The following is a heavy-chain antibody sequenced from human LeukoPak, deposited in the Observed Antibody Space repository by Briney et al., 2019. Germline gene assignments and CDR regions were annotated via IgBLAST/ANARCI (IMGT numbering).Heavy chain of an antibody. D-gene: IGHD3-22*01. V-gene: IGHV3-23*01. CDR2: ISGSGGST. J-gene: IGHJ4*02. CDR1: GFTFSSYA. Sequence: GGSLRLSCAASGFTFSSYAMSWVRQAPGKGLEWVSAISGSGGSTYYADSVKGRFTISRDNSKDTLSLQMNSLRAEEPAVYYCARWTLQYYYDSSGYALDYWGQGTLVTVSS. CDR3: ARWTLQYYYDSSGYALDY.